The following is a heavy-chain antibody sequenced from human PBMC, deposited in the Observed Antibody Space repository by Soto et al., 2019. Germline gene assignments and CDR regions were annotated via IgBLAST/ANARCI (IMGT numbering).Heavy chain of an antibody. CDR3: AHLLGAGDTDYYYYFMDV. D-gene: IGHD1-26*01. Sequence: EVQLVESGGGLVKPGGSLRLSCAASGFTFSSYVMHWVRQAPGKGLEWISSISSGSVSIYYADAVRGRFTISRDNAKKSLYLQLNSLRVEDTAVYYCAHLLGAGDTDYYYYFMDVWGKGTTVTVSS. J-gene: IGHJ6*03. V-gene: IGHV3-21*01. CDR2: ISSGSVSI. CDR1: GFTFSSYV.